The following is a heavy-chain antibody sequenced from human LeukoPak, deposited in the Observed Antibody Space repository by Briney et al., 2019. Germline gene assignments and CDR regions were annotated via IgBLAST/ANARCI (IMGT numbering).Heavy chain of an antibody. D-gene: IGHD3-10*01. J-gene: IGHJ6*03. CDR1: GYTFTSYG. CDR3: ARGGYGSGSYRTYYYYYYMDV. CDR2: ISAYNGNT. Sequence: ASVKVSCKASGYTFTSYGISWVRQAPGQGLEWMGWISAYNGNTNYARKLQGRVTMTTDTSTSTAYMELRSLRSDDTAVYYCARGGYGSGSYRTYYYYYYMDVWGKGTTVTVSS. V-gene: IGHV1-18*01.